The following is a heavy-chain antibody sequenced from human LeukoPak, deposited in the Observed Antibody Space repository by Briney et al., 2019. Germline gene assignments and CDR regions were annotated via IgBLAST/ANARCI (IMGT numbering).Heavy chain of an antibody. CDR3: ARGWDAYNSAN. J-gene: IGHJ4*02. Sequence: SEALSLTCTVSGGSVSRGSFFWTWIRQPPGKGLEWIGYIYSSGSTNYDPSLRSRVTISFDTSKNQFSLKLSSVTTADTAVYYCARGWDAYNSANWGQGTLVTVSS. D-gene: IGHD5-24*01. V-gene: IGHV4-61*01. CDR1: GGSVSRGSFF. CDR2: IYSSGST.